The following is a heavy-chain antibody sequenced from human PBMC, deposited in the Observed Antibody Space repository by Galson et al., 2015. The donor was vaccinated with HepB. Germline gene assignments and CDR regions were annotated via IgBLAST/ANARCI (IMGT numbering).Heavy chain of an antibody. J-gene: IGHJ5*01. Sequence: SVKVSCKASGYTLTDYYMHWVRQAPGQGLEWMGWIDPNSDATKYSQKFQGRVTMTRDTSISTAYLELSSLRSDDTAMYYCARASYYYDISGYHEGSNWFDSWGQGTPVTVSS. CDR3: ARASYYYDISGYHEGSNWFDS. D-gene: IGHD3-22*01. CDR1: GYTLTDYY. CDR2: IDPNSDAT. V-gene: IGHV1-2*02.